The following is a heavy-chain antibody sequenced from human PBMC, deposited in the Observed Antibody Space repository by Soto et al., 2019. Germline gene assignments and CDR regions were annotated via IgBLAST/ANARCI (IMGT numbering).Heavy chain of an antibody. J-gene: IGHJ4*02. CDR1: GYTFTSYG. D-gene: IGHD1-1*01. V-gene: IGHV1-18*01. CDR3: ERGRYGDY. CDR2: ISAHNGNT. Sequence: QVHLVQSGAEVKKPGASVKVSCKASGYTFTSYGITWVRQAPGQGLEWMGWISAHNGNTDYAQKLQGRVIVTRDTSTSTAYMELRSLISVGTAVYSGERGRYGDYWGQGALVTVSS.